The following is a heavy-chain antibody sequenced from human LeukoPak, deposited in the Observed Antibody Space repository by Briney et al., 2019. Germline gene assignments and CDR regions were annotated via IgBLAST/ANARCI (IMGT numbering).Heavy chain of an antibody. J-gene: IGHJ4*02. CDR2: INPSGGST. V-gene: IGHV1-46*01. D-gene: IGHD2-15*01. CDR3: ARDRGVYCSGGSCYGY. CDR1: GYTFTSYY. Sequence: GASVKVSCKASGYTFTSYYMHWVRQAPGQGLEWMGIINPSGGSTSYAQKFQGRVTMTRDMSMSTVYMELRSLRSDDTAVYYCARDRGVYCSGGSCYGYWVQGTLVTVSS.